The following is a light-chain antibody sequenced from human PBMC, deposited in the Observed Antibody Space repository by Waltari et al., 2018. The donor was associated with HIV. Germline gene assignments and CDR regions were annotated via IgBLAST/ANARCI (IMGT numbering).Light chain of an antibody. CDR2: VDS. Sequence: DIVMTQSLLSLSVTPGEPASSSCRSSHSLLHTSGYHYLDGDVQKRGQSPQVLSYVDSKRASGVPDRFSGSGSGIDFTLKSSRVEAEDVGVYYCMQALQTPYTFGRGTKLEIK. CDR3: MQALQTPYT. CDR1: HSLLHTSGYHY. J-gene: IGKJ2*01. V-gene: IGKV2-28*01.